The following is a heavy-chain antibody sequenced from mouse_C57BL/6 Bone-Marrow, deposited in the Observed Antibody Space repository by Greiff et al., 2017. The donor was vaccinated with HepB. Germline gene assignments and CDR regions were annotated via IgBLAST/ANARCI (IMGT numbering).Heavy chain of an antibody. CDR1: GYTFTSYG. CDR3: ARSGYYYGKGY. D-gene: IGHD1-1*01. V-gene: IGHV1-81*01. CDR2: IYPRSGNT. J-gene: IGHJ2*01. Sequence: QVHVKQSGAELARPGASVKLSCKASGYTFTSYGISWVKQRTGQGLEWIGEIYPRSGNTYYNEKFKGKATLTADKSSSTAYMELRSLTSEDSAVYFCARSGYYYGKGYWGQGTTLTVSS.